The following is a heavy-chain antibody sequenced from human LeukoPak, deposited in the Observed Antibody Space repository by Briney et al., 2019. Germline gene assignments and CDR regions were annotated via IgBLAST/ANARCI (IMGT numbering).Heavy chain of an antibody. V-gene: IGHV3-48*04. CDR2: ISSSSSTI. Sequence: PGGSLRLSCAASGFTFSSYSMNWVRQAPGKGLEWVSYISSSSSTIYYADSVKGRFTISRDNAKNSLYLQMNSLRAEDTAVYYCARELLRYFDWSLNGMDVWGQGITVTVSS. D-gene: IGHD3-9*01. CDR1: GFTFSSYS. J-gene: IGHJ6*02. CDR3: ARELLRYFDWSLNGMDV.